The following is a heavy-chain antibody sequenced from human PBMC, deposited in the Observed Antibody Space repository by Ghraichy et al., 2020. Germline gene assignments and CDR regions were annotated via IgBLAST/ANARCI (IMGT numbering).Heavy chain of an antibody. V-gene: IGHV4-34*01. Sequence: SETLSLTCAVYGGSFSGYYWSWIRQPPGKGLEWIGEINHSGSTNYNPSLKSRVTISVDTSKNQFSLKLSSVTAADTAVYYCARGRRNYDILTGYYNPKTFDYWGQGTLVTVSS. CDR2: INHSGST. CDR1: GGSFSGYY. J-gene: IGHJ4*02. CDR3: ARGRRNYDILTGYYNPKTFDY. D-gene: IGHD3-9*01.